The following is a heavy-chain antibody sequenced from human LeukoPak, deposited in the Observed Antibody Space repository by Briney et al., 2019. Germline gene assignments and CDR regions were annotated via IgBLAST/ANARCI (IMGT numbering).Heavy chain of an antibody. J-gene: IGHJ3*02. D-gene: IGHD6-13*01. V-gene: IGHV4-39*01. Sequence: SETLSLTCPVSGVSISRSNYFWGWIRQPPGKGLEWIGSVFYSGNTYYSPSLRGRVTVSVDLSKNQSSLKLNSVTAADTAVYYCARAGIAAAGPAGAFDIWGQGTMVTVSS. CDR2: VFYSGNT. CDR3: ARAGIAAAGPAGAFDI. CDR1: GVSISRSNYF.